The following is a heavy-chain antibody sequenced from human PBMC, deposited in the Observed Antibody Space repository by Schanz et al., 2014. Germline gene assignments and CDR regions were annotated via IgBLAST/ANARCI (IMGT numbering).Heavy chain of an antibody. CDR1: TSIFNHAW. V-gene: IGHV3-23*04. CDR2: ISGRDGST. Sequence: EVQLVESGGGLVKPGGSLRLSCAASTSIFNHAWMSWVRQAPGKGLEWVSAISGRDGSTYYADSVRGRFTISSDNSKSTLYLQMNSLRPEDTAVYYCAKYRGYYRVSGSYRELEYWGQGTLXTVSS. CDR3: AKYRGYYRVSGSYRELEY. D-gene: IGHD3-10*01. J-gene: IGHJ4*02.